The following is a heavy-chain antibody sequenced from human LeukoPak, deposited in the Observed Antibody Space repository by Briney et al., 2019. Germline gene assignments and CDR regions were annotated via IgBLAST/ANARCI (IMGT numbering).Heavy chain of an antibody. D-gene: IGHD6-19*01. Sequence: GRSLKLSCAASGFTFSMFDMHWVRQAPGKGLEWLAVISSDGINKKYADSVKGRFTSSRENSKNTVHLQMNSLRAEDTAVYYCASPRLPYSSGLYGMDVWGQGTTVTVSS. J-gene: IGHJ6*02. V-gene: IGHV3-30*03. CDR3: ASPRLPYSSGLYGMDV. CDR1: GFTFSMFD. CDR2: ISSDGINK.